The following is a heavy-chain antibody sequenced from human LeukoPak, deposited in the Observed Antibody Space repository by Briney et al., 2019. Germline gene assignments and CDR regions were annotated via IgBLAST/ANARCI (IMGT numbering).Heavy chain of an antibody. V-gene: IGHV4-39*01. Sequence: SETLSLTCTVSGGSISSSSYYWGWIRQPPGKGLEWIGSIYYSGSTYYNPSLKSRVTISVDTSKNQFSLKLSSVTAADTAVYYCARLGGYSSSWYTGYYYYMDVWGKGTTVTISS. CDR3: ARLGGYSSSWYTGYYYYMDV. J-gene: IGHJ6*03. CDR1: GGSISSSSYY. CDR2: IYYSGST. D-gene: IGHD6-13*01.